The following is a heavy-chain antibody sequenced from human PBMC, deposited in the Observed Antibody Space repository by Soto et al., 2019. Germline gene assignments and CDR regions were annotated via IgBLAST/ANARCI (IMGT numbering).Heavy chain of an antibody. CDR2: INHSGGT. J-gene: IGHJ5*02. CDR1: GGSFSGYY. V-gene: IGHV4-34*01. CDR3: ASAKTGCCSGGSCYSRSRWFDP. Sequence: SETLSLTCAVYGGSFSGYYWSWIRQPPGKGLEWIGEINHSGGTNYNPSLKSRVTISVDTSKNQFSLKLSSVTAADTAVYYCASAKTGCCSGGSCYSRSRWFDPWGQGTLVTVSS. D-gene: IGHD2-15*01.